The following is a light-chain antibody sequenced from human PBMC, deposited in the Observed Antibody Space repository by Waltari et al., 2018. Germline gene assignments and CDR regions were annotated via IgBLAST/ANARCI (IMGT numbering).Light chain of an antibody. J-gene: IGLJ2*01. CDR3: QSYDTSLSVV. CDR2: CNS. Sequence: QSVLTQPPSVSGAPGQRVTISCTGSGSNIGAGYDVHWYQQLPGKAPNLLIYCNSTRPLGGPDRYFGSQSGTSASLAITGLQAEEEADYYCQSYDTSLSVVFGGGTKLTVL. CDR1: GSNIGAGYD. V-gene: IGLV1-40*01.